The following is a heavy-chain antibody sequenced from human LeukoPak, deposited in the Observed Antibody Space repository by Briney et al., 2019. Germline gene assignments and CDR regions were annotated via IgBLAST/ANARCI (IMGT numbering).Heavy chain of an antibody. CDR1: GFPLSSYA. D-gene: IGHD2-2*01. CDR2: LSGSGGST. J-gene: IGHJ3*02. Sequence: GGALRLSCSSSGFPLSSYAMSWVRQAPGKGLEWVSALSGSGGSTYYADSVKGRLTISRDNSKNTLYLQMNSLRAEDTAVYYCAKDIVVIPAAGDAFDIWGQGTMVTVSS. V-gene: IGHV3-23*01. CDR3: AKDIVVIPAAGDAFDI.